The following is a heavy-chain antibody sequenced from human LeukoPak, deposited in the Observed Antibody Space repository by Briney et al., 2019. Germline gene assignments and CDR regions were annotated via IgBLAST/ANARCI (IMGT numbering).Heavy chain of an antibody. V-gene: IGHV7-4-1*02. J-gene: IGHJ4*02. D-gene: IGHD6-6*01. CDR3: AREVVRFDY. CDR1: GYTFTSYA. Sequence: ASVKVSCKASGYTFTSYAMNWVRQAPGQGLEWMGWINTNTGNPTYAQDFTGRFVLSLDKSVSTTYLQISSLKAEDTAVCYCAREVVRFDYWGQGTLVAVSS. CDR2: INTNTGNP.